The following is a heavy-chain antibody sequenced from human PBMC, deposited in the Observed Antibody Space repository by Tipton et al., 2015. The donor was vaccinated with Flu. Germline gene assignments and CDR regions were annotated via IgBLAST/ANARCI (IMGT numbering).Heavy chain of an antibody. CDR1: GFDFHRSA. J-gene: IGHJ1*01. Sequence: SLRLSCAASGFDFHRSAMHWVRQAPGKGLEWVSGISGGGGTTYYADSVRGRLTVSRDNFKETVYLQMNSLGAEDTAVYYCAKTPSGWLAEYFQYWGQGTLVTVSS. CDR2: ISGGGGTT. CDR3: AKTPSGWLAEYFQY. D-gene: IGHD6-19*01. V-gene: IGHV3-23*01.